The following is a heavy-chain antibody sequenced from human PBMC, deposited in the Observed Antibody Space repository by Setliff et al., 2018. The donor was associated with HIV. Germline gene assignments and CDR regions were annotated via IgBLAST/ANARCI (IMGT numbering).Heavy chain of an antibody. CDR2: ISNSGST. CDR3: ARVPSGLWFGKWGN. V-gene: IGHV4-31*03. D-gene: IGHD3-10*01. J-gene: IGHJ4*02. Sequence: LSLTCTVSGGSISSGGHYWNWIRQHPGRGLEWIGYISNSGSTYYNPSLKGRLTISVDPSKNHFSLNLTSVTAADTAVYYCARVPSGLWFGKWGNWGQGTLVTVSS. CDR1: GGSISSGGHY.